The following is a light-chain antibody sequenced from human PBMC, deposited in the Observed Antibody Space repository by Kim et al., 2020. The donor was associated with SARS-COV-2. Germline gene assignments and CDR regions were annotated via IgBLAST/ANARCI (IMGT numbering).Light chain of an antibody. CDR3: QAWDSSTPYV. V-gene: IGLV3-1*01. Sequence: VSPGQTASITCSGDKLGDKYTCWYQQKPGQSPVLVIYQDTKPPSGIPERFSGSNSGNTATLTISGTQAMDEADYYCQAWDSSTPYVFGTGTKVTVL. CDR2: QDT. CDR1: KLGDKY. J-gene: IGLJ1*01.